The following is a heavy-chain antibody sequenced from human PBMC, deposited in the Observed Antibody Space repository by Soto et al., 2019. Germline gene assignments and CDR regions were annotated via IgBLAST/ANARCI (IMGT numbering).Heavy chain of an antibody. CDR1: GGTFSRYS. D-gene: IGHD2-2*01. V-gene: IGHV1-69*08. Sequence: QVQLVQSGAEVKKPGSSVKVSCKASGGTFSRYSITWVRQAPGHGLEWIGRIIPIFGIASYAQKCQGSVTITADESTHTSYMELSSLRPDDTAVYYCAREDRDRETGLVPAAIDGMDVWGQGTTVTVSS. CDR2: IIPIFGIA. CDR3: AREDRDRETGLVPAAIDGMDV. J-gene: IGHJ6*02.